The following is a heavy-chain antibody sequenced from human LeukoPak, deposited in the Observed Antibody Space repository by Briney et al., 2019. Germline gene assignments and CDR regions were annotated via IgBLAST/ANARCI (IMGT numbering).Heavy chain of an antibody. Sequence: GGSLRLSCAASGFTFSSYWMSWVRQAPGKGLEWVANIKQDGSEKYYVDSVKGRFTISRDNAKNSLYLQMNSLRAGDTAVYYCARVGTLDRGYWYFDLWGRGTQVTVSS. V-gene: IGHV3-7*01. J-gene: IGHJ2*01. CDR1: GFTFSSYW. D-gene: IGHD1-1*01. CDR3: ARVGTLDRGYWYFDL. CDR2: IKQDGSEK.